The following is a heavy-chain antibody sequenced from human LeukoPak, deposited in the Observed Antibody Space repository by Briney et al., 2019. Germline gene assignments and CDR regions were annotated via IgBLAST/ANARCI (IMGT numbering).Heavy chain of an antibody. J-gene: IGHJ6*02. Sequence: ASVKVSCKASGYTFTDYYMHWVRQAPGQGLEWVGSFNPYSGASKYAQKLQGRVTMAGDTSISTAYLQLGRVIGDDTAVYYCAKNGDYGYAMDVWGPGTTVIVSS. CDR1: GYTFTDYY. CDR3: AKNGDYGYAMDV. CDR2: FNPYSGAS. D-gene: IGHD4-17*01. V-gene: IGHV1-2*02.